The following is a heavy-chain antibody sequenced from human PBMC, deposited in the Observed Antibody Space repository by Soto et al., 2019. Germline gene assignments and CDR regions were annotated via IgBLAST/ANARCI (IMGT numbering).Heavy chain of an antibody. CDR3: ARVTGRYYYGMDV. CDR1: GGSFSGYY. V-gene: IGHV4-34*01. J-gene: IGHJ6*02. CDR2: INHSGST. Sequence: SETLSLTCSVYGGSFSGYYWSWIRQPPGKGLEWIGEINHSGSTNYNPSLKSRVTISVDTSKNQFSLKLSSVTAADTAVYYCARVTGRYYYGMDVWGQGTTVTVSS.